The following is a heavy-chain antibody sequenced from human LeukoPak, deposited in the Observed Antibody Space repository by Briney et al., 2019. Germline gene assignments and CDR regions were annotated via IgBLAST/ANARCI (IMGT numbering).Heavy chain of an antibody. Sequence: PSETLSLACAVYGGSFSGYYWSWIRQPPGKGLEWIGEINHSGSTNYNPSLKSRVTISVDTSKNQFSLKLSSVTAADTAVYYCARKAARYFDYWGQGTLATVSS. D-gene: IGHD6-6*01. CDR3: ARKAARYFDY. J-gene: IGHJ4*02. V-gene: IGHV4-34*01. CDR1: GGSFSGYY. CDR2: INHSGST.